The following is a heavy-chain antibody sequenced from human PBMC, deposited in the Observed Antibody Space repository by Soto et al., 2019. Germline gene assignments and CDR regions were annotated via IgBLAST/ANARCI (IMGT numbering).Heavy chain of an antibody. Sequence: ASVKVSCKASGYTFTSYYMHWVRQAPGQGLEWMGIINPSGGSTSYAQKFQGRVTMTRDTSTSTVYMELSSLRSEDTAVYYCARVPPNDYGDYGTFDYWGQGTLVTVSS. D-gene: IGHD4-17*01. CDR3: ARVPPNDYGDYGTFDY. CDR1: GYTFTSYY. J-gene: IGHJ4*02. CDR2: INPSGGST. V-gene: IGHV1-46*01.